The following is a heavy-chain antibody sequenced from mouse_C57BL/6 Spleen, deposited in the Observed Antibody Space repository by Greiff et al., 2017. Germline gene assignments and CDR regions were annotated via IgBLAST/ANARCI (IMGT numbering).Heavy chain of an antibody. CDR1: GFSLTSYA. CDR2: IWTGGGT. CDR3: ARAGDGDLAH. V-gene: IGHV2-9-1*01. J-gene: IGHJ3*01. Sequence: VKLQQSGPGLVAPSQSLSITCTVSGFSLTSYAISWVRQPPGKGLEWLGVIWTGGGTHYNSALKSRLSISKDNSKSQVFLKMNSLHTDDTARYYCARAGDGDLAHRGQGTLVTVSA. D-gene: IGHD2-13*01.